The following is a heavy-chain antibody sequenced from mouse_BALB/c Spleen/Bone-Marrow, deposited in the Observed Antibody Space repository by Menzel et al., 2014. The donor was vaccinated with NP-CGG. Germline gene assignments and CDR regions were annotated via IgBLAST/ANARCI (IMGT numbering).Heavy chain of an antibody. CDR1: GFTFXNYW. V-gene: IGHV6-6*02. CDR3: TSMRRRGFAY. J-gene: IGHJ3*01. CDR2: IRLKSNNYAT. Sequence: EVVLVESGGGLVQPGGSMKLSCVASGFTFXNYWMNWVRQSPEKGLEWVAEIRLKSNNYATHYAESVKGRFTISRDDSKSSVYLQMNNLRAEDTGIYYCTSMRRRGFAYWGQGTLVTVSA. D-gene: IGHD2-3*01.